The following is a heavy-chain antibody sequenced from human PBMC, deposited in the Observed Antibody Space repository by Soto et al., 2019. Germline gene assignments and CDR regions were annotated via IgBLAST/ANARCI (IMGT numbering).Heavy chain of an antibody. CDR2: IWYDGSNK. CDR3: SRDIGTLDGMDV. Sequence: QVQLVEYGGGVVQPGRYLRLSCAASGFTFSSYGMHWVRQATGQGLEWVAFIWYDGSNKYYADSVKGRFNISRDNSKKTLYLQMNSLRSEDTSVYYCSRDIGTLDGMDVWGQGTTVTV. J-gene: IGHJ6*02. V-gene: IGHV3-33*01. D-gene: IGHD1-1*01. CDR1: GFTFSSYG.